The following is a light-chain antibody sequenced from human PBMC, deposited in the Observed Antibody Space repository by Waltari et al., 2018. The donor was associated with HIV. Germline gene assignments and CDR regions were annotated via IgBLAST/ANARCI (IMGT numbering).Light chain of an antibody. CDR3: QSYDSSLRVRV. J-gene: IGLJ3*02. Sequence: QSALTQPRSVSGSPGQSVTISCTGTSSDVGGYNYVSWYQHHPNKGPKLLIYGNINRPSGVPDRFSGSKSGTSASLAITGLQAEDEADYYCQSYDSSLRVRVFGGGTKLTVL. V-gene: IGLV2-11*01. CDR2: GNI. CDR1: SSDVGGYNY.